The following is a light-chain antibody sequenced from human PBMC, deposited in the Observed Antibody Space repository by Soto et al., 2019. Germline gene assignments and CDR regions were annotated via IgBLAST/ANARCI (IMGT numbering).Light chain of an antibody. V-gene: IGKV3-15*01. Sequence: EIVMTQSPATLSVSPGERATLSCRASQSVSSNLAWYQQKPGQAPRLLIYGASTRATGIPARFSGSGSGTAFPLTISSLQSEDFAIYFCQQYNNWPPDRTFGQGTKVEIK. CDR2: GAS. J-gene: IGKJ1*01. CDR3: QQYNNWPPDRT. CDR1: QSVSSN.